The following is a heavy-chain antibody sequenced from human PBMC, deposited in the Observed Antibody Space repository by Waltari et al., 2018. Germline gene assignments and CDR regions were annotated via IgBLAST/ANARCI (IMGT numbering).Heavy chain of an antibody. V-gene: IGHV1-2*06. J-gene: IGHJ3*02. CDR3: ARPISLYSSSWYPFDAFDI. CDR1: GYTFTGYY. D-gene: IGHD6-13*01. CDR2: INPNSGGT. Sequence: QVQLVQSGAEVKKPGASVKVSCRASGYTFTGYYMHWVRQAPGHGLEWMGRINPNSGGTNYAQKFQGRVTMTRGTSISTAYMELSRLRSDDTAVYYCARPISLYSSSWYPFDAFDIWGQGTMVTVSS.